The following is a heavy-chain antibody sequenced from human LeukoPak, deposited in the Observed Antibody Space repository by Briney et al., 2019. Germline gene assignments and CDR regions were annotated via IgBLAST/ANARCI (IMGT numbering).Heavy chain of an antibody. CDR3: TRERRGSYYAFES. Sequence: GGSLRLPCAASGFSLSDYQMSWVRQAPGKGLEWIPYITASGRSTNYADSVKGRFTISRDNAKNSVVLQMNSLRAEDTAVYYCTRERRGSYYAFESWGQGTLVSVSS. D-gene: IGHD3-16*01. CDR1: GFSLSDYQ. V-gene: IGHV3-11*01. J-gene: IGHJ4*02. CDR2: ITASGRST.